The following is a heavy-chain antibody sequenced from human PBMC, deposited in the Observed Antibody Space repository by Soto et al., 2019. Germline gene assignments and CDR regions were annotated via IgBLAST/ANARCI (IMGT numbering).Heavy chain of an antibody. CDR3: AKHQDIVVVPAATYGMDV. V-gene: IGHV3-23*04. Sequence: VQLVQSGAEVKKPGSSVKVSCKASGGTFSSYAMSWVRQAPGKGLEWVSAISGSGGSTYYADSVKGRFTISIDNSKNTLYLQMNSLRAEDTAVYYCAKHQDIVVVPAATYGMDVWGQGTTVTVSS. CDR2: ISGSGGST. J-gene: IGHJ6*02. CDR1: GGTFSSYA. D-gene: IGHD2-2*01.